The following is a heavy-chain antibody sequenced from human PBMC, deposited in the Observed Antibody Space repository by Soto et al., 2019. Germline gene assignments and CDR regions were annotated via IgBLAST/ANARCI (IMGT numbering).Heavy chain of an antibody. J-gene: IGHJ6*03. CDR3: ARNSRLVPLDKPTNYYYYMDV. Sequence: PSETLSLTCAVSSGSISSSNWWSWVRQPPGKGLECIGEIYHSGSTNYNPSLKSRVTISVDKSKNQFSLKLSSVTAADTAVYYCARNSRLVPLDKPTNYYYYMDVWGKGNTVTVSS. CDR2: IYHSGST. V-gene: IGHV4-4*02. D-gene: IGHD2-2*01. CDR1: SGSISSSNW.